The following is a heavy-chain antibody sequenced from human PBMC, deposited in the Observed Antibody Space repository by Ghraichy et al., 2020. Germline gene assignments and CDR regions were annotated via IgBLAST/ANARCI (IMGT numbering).Heavy chain of an antibody. V-gene: IGHV1-18*04. CDR3: ARDHFYCSSTTCKYGMDV. D-gene: IGHD2-2*01. CDR1: GYTFTSYG. J-gene: IGHJ6*02. CDR2: ISAYNGNT. Sequence: ASVKVSCKASGYTFTSYGISWVRQAPGQGLEWMGWISAYNGNTNYAQRLQGRVTMTTDTSTNTAYMELRSLRSDDTAVYYCARDHFYCSSTTCKYGMDVWGQGTTVTVSS.